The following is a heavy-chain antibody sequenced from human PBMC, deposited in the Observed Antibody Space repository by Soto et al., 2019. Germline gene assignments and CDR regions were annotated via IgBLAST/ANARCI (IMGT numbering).Heavy chain of an antibody. CDR2: ISSSSSYI. CDR1: GFTFSSYS. Sequence: ESGGGLVKPGGSLRLSCAASGFTFSSYSMNWVRQAPGKGLEWVSSISSSSSYIYYADSVKGRFTISRDNAKNSLYLQMNSLRAEDTAVYYCASFLDDYIWGSYPGDYWGQGTLVTVSS. V-gene: IGHV3-21*01. J-gene: IGHJ4*02. D-gene: IGHD3-16*01. CDR3: ASFLDDYIWGSYPGDY.